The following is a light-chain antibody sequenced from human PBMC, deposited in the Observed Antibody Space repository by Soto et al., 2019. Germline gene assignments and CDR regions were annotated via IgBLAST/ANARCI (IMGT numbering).Light chain of an antibody. CDR1: QSVSSN. CDR2: CTS. J-gene: IGKJ1*01. Sequence: EIVMTKSPATLSVYRGERATLSCRASQSVSSNLAGYQQKPGQAPSLLIYCTSTRATGVPARFSGSGSGTEFTLTISSMQSEDFAVYYCQQYNNWPRTFGQGTKVEIK. CDR3: QQYNNWPRT. V-gene: IGKV3-15*01.